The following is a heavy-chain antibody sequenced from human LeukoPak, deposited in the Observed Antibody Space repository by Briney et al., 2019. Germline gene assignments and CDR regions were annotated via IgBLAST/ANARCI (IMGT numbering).Heavy chain of an antibody. CDR2: IYYSGST. CDR1: GGSISSYY. V-gene: IGHV4-59*01. CDR3: ARSYCSSTSCYDAFDI. Sequence: SETLSLTCTVSGGSISSYYWSWIRQPPGKGLEWIGYIYYSGSTNYNPSLKSRVTISVDTSKNQFSLMLSSVTAADTAVYYCARSYCSSTSCYDAFDIWGQGTMVTVSS. J-gene: IGHJ3*02. D-gene: IGHD2-2*01.